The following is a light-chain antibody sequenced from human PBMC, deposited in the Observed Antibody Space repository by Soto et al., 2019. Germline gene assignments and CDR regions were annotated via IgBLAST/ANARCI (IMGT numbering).Light chain of an antibody. J-gene: IGLJ2*01. Sequence: QSVLTQPPSVSGAPGQRVTISCTGSSSNIGAGYDVHWYQQVPGTAPKLLIYGNSNRPSGVPDRFSGSKSGTSASLAITGLQAEDEADYYCQSYDSRVSGLFGGGTKLTVL. CDR2: GNS. CDR3: QSYDSRVSGL. CDR1: SSNIGAGYD. V-gene: IGLV1-40*01.